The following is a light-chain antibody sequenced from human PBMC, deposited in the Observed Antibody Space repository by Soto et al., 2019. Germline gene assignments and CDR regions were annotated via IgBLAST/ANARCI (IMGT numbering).Light chain of an antibody. V-gene: IGLV2-14*03. CDR1: SSDVGSYDY. CDR2: DVN. CDR3: CAYSTSGTHV. J-gene: IGLJ1*01. Sequence: QSALTQPASVSGSPGQSITFSCTGTSSDVGSYDYVSWHQQYPGKAPKLIIYDVNNRPSGVSSRFSGSKSGNTASLTISGRQTEDEADYYCCAYSTSGTHVFGTGTKVTVL.